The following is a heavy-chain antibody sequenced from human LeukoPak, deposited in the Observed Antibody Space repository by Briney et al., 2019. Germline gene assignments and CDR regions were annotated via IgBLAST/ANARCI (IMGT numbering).Heavy chain of an antibody. CDR1: GYTFTSYG. CDR2: ISAYNGNT. J-gene: IGHJ4*02. CDR3: ARVPPYDYVWGGYRYDFDY. V-gene: IGHV1-18*01. D-gene: IGHD3-16*02. Sequence: ASVKVSCKASGYTFTSYGISWVRQAPGQGLEWMGWISAYNGNTNYAQKLQGRVTMTTDTSTSTAYMELRSLRSDDTAVYYCARVPPYDYVWGGYRYDFDYWGQGTLVTVSS.